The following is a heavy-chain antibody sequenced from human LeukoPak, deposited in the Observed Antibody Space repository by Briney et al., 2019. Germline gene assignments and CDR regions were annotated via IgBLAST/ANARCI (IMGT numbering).Heavy chain of an antibody. CDR2: ISSSGSTI. J-gene: IGHJ4*02. CDR1: GFTFSSYE. Sequence: GGPLRLSCAASGFTFSSYEMNWVRQAPGKGLEWVSYISSSGSTIYYADSVKGRFTISRENAKNSLYLQMNSLRAEDTGLYYCSKANADWGQGTLVTVSS. D-gene: IGHD2-2*01. CDR3: SKANAD. V-gene: IGHV3-48*03.